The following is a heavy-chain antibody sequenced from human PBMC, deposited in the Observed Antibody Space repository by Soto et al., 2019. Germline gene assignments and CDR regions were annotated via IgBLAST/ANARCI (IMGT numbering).Heavy chain of an antibody. Sequence: LSLTCTVSGDSISSADYYWSWIRQTPGKGLEWIGHIFYSGTTYYNPSLKSRLTISVDTSKNHFSLRLTSVTAADTAVYYCARDLWVEPELYYYGMDVWGRGTTVTVSS. V-gene: IGHV4-30-4*01. CDR1: GDSISSADYY. D-gene: IGHD1-1*01. J-gene: IGHJ6*02. CDR2: IFYSGTT. CDR3: ARDLWVEPELYYYGMDV.